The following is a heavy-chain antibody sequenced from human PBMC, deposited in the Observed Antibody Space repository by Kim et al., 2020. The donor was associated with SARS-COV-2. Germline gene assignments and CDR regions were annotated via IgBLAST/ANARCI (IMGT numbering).Heavy chain of an antibody. Sequence: ASVKVSCKASGYTFTSYGISWVRQAPGQGLEWMGWISAYNGNTNYAQKLQGRVTMTTDTSTSTAYMELRSLRSDDTAVYYCARGYYYGSGSYKDAFDIWGQGTMVTVSS. V-gene: IGHV1-18*01. CDR2: ISAYNGNT. CDR1: GYTFTSYG. J-gene: IGHJ3*02. CDR3: ARGYYYGSGSYKDAFDI. D-gene: IGHD3-10*01.